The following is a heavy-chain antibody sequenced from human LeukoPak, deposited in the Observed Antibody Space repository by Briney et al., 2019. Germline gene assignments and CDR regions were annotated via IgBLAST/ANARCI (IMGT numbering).Heavy chain of an antibody. CDR3: VTELSGSFPT. D-gene: IGHD1-26*01. J-gene: IGHJ4*02. CDR2: IKSKTNGEAR. CDR1: GFNFKDAW. V-gene: IGHV3-15*01. Sequence: PGGSLRLSCAASGFNFKDAWMNWVRQAPSKGLEWVGLIKSKTNGEARDYASPVKGRFTISRDDSDNTLYLQMNSLKSEDTAVYYCVTELSGSFPTWGQGTLVTVSS.